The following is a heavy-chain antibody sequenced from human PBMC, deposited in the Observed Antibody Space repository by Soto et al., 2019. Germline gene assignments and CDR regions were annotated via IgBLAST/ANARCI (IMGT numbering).Heavy chain of an antibody. D-gene: IGHD2-2*02. V-gene: IGHV3-15*01. CDR3: TIYCISSSCYTRWLDP. CDR1: GFTFSTAW. CDR2: VKSKTDGETT. J-gene: IGHJ5*02. Sequence: RGSLRLSCAASGFTFSTAWMSWVRQAPGKGLEWVGRVKSKTDGETTDYAAPVKGRFTISRDDSENTLYLQMNSLKTEDTAVYYCTIYCISSSCYTRWLDPWSKGT.